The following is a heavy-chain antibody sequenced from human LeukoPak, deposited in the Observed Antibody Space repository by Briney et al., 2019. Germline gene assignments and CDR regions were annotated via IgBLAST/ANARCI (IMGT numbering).Heavy chain of an antibody. Sequence: PGKSLRLSCAASGFTFSNYGIHWVRQAPGKGLEWMAVISCDGSNQYYADSVKGRFTISRDNSKNTLYLQMNSLRTEDTAVYYCAKDGKAAMVTGFFDYWGQGTLVTVSS. CDR3: AKDGKAAMVTGFFDY. CDR2: ISCDGSNQ. D-gene: IGHD5-18*01. CDR1: GFTFSNYG. V-gene: IGHV3-30*18. J-gene: IGHJ4*02.